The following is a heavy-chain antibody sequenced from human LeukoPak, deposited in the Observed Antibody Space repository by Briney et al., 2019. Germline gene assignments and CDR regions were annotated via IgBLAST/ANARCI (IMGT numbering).Heavy chain of an antibody. V-gene: IGHV4-39*01. J-gene: IGHJ4*02. CDR1: GGSISSSSHY. Sequence: PSETLSLTCTVSGGSISSSSHYWGWIRQPPGKGLEWIGSIYYSGSTYYNPSLKSRVTISVDTSKNQFSLKLSSVTAADTAVYYCARPLRGAAAGPDFDYWGQGTLVTVSS. D-gene: IGHD6-13*01. CDR3: ARPLRGAAAGPDFDY. CDR2: IYYSGST.